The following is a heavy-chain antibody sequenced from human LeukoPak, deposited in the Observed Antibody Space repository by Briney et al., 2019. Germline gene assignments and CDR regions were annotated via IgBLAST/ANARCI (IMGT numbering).Heavy chain of an antibody. CDR3: AREGSGWYYFDY. Sequence: GGSLRLSCAASGFTFSSYWMHWVRQAPGKGLVWVSRISSDESGTSYADSVRGRFTISRDNAKSTLYLQMNSLRAVDTAIYYCAREGSGWYYFDYWGQGTLVTVSS. D-gene: IGHD6-19*01. J-gene: IGHJ4*02. CDR2: ISSDESGT. V-gene: IGHV3-74*01. CDR1: GFTFSSYW.